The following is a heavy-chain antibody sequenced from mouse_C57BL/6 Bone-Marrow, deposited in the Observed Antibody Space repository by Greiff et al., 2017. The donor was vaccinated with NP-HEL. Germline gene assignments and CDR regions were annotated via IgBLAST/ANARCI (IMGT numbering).Heavy chain of an antibody. D-gene: IGHD1-1*01. J-gene: IGHJ3*01. CDR2: INPSSGYT. CDR3: AIFFITTVVAEAY. V-gene: IGHV1-4*01. CDR1: GYTFTSYT. Sequence: QVHVKQSGAELARPGASVKMSCKASGYTFTSYTMHWVKQRPGQGLEWIGYINPSSGYTKYNQKFKDKATLTADKSSSTAYMQLSSLTSEDSAVYYCAIFFITTVVAEAYWGQGTLVTVSA.